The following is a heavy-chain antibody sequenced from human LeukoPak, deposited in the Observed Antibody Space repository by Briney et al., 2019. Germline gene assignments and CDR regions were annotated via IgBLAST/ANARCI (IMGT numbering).Heavy chain of an antibody. CDR1: GFTFSSYW. V-gene: IGHV3-74*01. J-gene: IGHJ4*02. D-gene: IGHD6-19*01. CDR3: ATEATVTGSGD. CDR2: INNDGSNT. Sequence: GGSLRLSCAASGFTFSSYWMDWVRQAPGKGLVWVSRINNDGSNTNYADSVKGRFTISRDNAKKTLYLEMNSLVAEDTAMYYCATEATVTGSGDWGQGTLVSVSS.